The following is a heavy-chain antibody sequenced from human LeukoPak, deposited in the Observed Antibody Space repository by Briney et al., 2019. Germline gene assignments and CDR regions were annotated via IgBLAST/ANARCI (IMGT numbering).Heavy chain of an antibody. CDR2: INPNSGGT. CDR3: AREYYDILTGYSTPSGMDV. V-gene: IGHV1-2*02. Sequence: ASVKVSCKASGYTFTGYYMHWVRQAPGQGLEWMGWINPNSGGTNYAQKFQGRVTMTRDTSISTAYMELSRLRSDDTAVYYCAREYYDILTGYSTPSGMDVWGQGTTVTVSS. CDR1: GYTFTGYY. D-gene: IGHD3-9*01. J-gene: IGHJ6*02.